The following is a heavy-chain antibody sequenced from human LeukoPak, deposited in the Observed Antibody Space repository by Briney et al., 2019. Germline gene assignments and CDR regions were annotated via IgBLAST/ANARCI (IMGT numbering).Heavy chain of an antibody. D-gene: IGHD2-21*01. CDR3: AGRWGSGGYYYYGMEA. CDR1: GFTFSTYS. J-gene: IGHJ6*02. Sequence: GGSLRLSCAASGFTFSTYSMNWVRQAPGKGLEWVSSISHSSSYIYYADSVEGRFTISRDNSKNSLYLQMNSLRADDTALYYCAGRWGSGGYYYYGMEAWGQGTTVTVSS. CDR2: ISHSSSYI. V-gene: IGHV3-21*01.